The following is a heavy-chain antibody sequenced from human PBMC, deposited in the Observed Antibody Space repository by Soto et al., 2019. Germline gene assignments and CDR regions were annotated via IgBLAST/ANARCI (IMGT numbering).Heavy chain of an antibody. Sequence: PSETLSLTCTVSVGSFSSFHWSWIRQSPGKGLEWIGYVFYTGNTKYNPALKRRVTISVDTSKKQFSLKLSSVSAADTGLYYCARSYSGTFYGYDIWGQGILVTVSS. CDR1: VGSFSSFH. V-gene: IGHV4-59*01. D-gene: IGHD1-26*01. J-gene: IGHJ4*02. CDR3: ARSYSGTFYGYDI. CDR2: VFYTGNT.